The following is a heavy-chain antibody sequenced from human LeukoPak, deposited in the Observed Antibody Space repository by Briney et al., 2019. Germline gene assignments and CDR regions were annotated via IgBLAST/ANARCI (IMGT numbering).Heavy chain of an antibody. CDR3: ANEVRPNDY. Sequence: SLRLSCAASGFAFRRHATCWVGQAPGKGLEWVSSIDISGGSTYYADSAEGRFTISRDNSKNTLYLQMNGLRVEDTALYYCANEVRPNDYWGQGTLVTVSS. J-gene: IGHJ4*02. V-gene: IGHV3-23*01. CDR1: GFAFRRHA. CDR2: IDISGGST. D-gene: IGHD1-1*01.